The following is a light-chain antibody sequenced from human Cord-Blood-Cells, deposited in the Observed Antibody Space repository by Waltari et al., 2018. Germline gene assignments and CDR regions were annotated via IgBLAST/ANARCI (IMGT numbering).Light chain of an antibody. Sequence: QSALTQPASVSGSPGQSITISCTGTSSDVGGYNYVSWYQQHPGKAPKLMIYDVSKRPSWVSNRFSGSKSGNTASLTISGLQAEDAADYYCSSYTSSSTWVFGGGTKLTVL. CDR2: DVS. CDR1: SSDVGGYNY. CDR3: SSYTSSSTWV. V-gene: IGLV2-14*01. J-gene: IGLJ3*02.